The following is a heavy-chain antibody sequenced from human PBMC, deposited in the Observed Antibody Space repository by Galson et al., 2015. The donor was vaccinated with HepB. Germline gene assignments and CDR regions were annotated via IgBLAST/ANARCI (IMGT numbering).Heavy chain of an antibody. D-gene: IGHD2-2*01. CDR1: GYSFTTYW. Sequence: QSGAEVKAPGKFLKISCKGSGYSFTTYWIGWVRQMPGKGLEWMGIINPGDSIIRYGPSFQGQVTISADKSVNTVYLQWNSLRASDSAMYYCATHPGGAPADGYWGQGTLITVSS. J-gene: IGHJ4*02. V-gene: IGHV5-51*03. CDR3: ATHPGGAPADGY. CDR2: INPGDSII.